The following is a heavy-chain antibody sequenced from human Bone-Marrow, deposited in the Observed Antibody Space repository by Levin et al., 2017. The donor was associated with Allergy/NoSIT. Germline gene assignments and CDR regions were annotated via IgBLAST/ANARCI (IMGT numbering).Heavy chain of an antibody. CDR2: TSYNETAK. CDR1: GFTFSSYA. V-gene: IGHV3-30*18. Sequence: GESLKISFAASGFTFSSYAMHWVRQAPGKGLEWVALTSYNETAKYYTDSVKGRFTISRDNSKNTLYLQMNSLRVDDTAVYYCAKGWNRDSWSFDYWGQGTPVTVSS. J-gene: IGHJ4*02. CDR3: AKGWNRDSWSFDY. D-gene: IGHD1-1*01.